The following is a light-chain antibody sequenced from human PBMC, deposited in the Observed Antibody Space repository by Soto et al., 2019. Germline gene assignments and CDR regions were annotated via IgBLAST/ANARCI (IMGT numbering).Light chain of an antibody. V-gene: IGLV2-14*01. CDR2: EVS. CDR3: ASYRSPTII. Sequence: QSALTQPASLSGSLGQSVTISCTGTSTDVGGHIYVSWYQHQADKAPRLLIYEVSNRPSGVAQRFSGSKSGNTASLTISGLQADDAAVYYCASYRSPTIIFGGGTKLTVL. J-gene: IGLJ2*01. CDR1: STDVGGHIY.